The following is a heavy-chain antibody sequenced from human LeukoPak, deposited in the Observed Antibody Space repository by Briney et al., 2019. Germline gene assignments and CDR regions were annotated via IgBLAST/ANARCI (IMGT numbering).Heavy chain of an antibody. Sequence: GGSLRLSCEASGLTFNKYWMTWVGQAPGKGLEWVANIKQDGSEKNYVDSVKGRFTISRDSAKNSLSLRMNSLSAGDTAVYYCARGPSGYHNTGGQGTLVAVSS. CDR1: GLTFNKYW. CDR2: IKQDGSEK. D-gene: IGHD5-12*01. CDR3: ARGPSGYHNT. J-gene: IGHJ4*02. V-gene: IGHV3-7*01.